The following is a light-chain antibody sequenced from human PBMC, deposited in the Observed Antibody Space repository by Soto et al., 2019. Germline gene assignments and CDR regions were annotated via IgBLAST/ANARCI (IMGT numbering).Light chain of an antibody. Sequence: EMVMTQSPGTLSVSPGERATPSRTAGQGVTTNFAWYQQKSGQSPRLLIYDVSIRATGVPARFSGTGSETDFTLTISGLQSEDSAVYFWHQYNNWPFCFGQG. J-gene: IGKJ5*01. CDR1: QGVTTN. CDR2: DVS. V-gene: IGKV3-15*01. CDR3: HQYNNWPFC.